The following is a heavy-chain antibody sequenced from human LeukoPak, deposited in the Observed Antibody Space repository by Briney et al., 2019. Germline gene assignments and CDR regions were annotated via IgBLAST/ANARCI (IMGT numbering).Heavy chain of an antibody. V-gene: IGHV3-21*01. J-gene: IGHJ4*02. D-gene: IGHD5-18*01. Sequence: GGSLRLSCAASGFTFSSYSMNWVRQAPGEGLEWVSSISSSSSYIYYADSVKGRFTISRDNAKNSLYLQMNSLRAEDTAVYYCARVLDTAMVTSVVVTAMDYWGQGTLVTVSS. CDR3: ARVLDTAMVTSVVVTAMDY. CDR2: ISSSSSYI. CDR1: GFTFSSYS.